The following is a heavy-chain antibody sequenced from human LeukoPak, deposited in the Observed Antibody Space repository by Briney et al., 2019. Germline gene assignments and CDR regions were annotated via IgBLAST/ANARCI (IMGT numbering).Heavy chain of an antibody. D-gene: IGHD2-15*01. J-gene: IGHJ5*02. Sequence: SETLSLTCTGSGVSISSYYWSWIRQPPGKGLEWIGFIYYSGSTNYNPSLKSRITISVDTSKNQFSLKLSSVTAADTAVYYCARMVGCSGGSCYWFDPWGQGTLVTVSS. V-gene: IGHV4-59*01. CDR3: ARMVGCSGGSCYWFDP. CDR1: GVSISSYY. CDR2: IYYSGST.